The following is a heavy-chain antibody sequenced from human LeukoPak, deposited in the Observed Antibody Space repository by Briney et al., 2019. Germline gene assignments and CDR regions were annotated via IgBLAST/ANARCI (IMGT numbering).Heavy chain of an antibody. CDR2: MSNSGRA. V-gene: IGHV4-59*01. J-gene: IGHJ6*03. CDR1: RGSIRRSY. CDR3: ARAQYDGFSSGYSGGFYYMDV. D-gene: IGHD3-3*01. Sequence: SETLSLTCTVSRGSIRRSYWRWIRQPPGQGLEWVGYMSNSGRANFNSFLRGRVSISVGMSNNQIFLDLTSVTAADTAVYYCARAQYDGFSSGYSGGFYYMDVWGKGTTVSVSS.